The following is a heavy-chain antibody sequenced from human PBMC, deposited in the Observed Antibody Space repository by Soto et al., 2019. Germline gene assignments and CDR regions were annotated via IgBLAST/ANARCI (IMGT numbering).Heavy chain of an antibody. Sequence: ASGRVSYKASGCTFTSYGISWVRQAPGQGLEWMGWVSAYNGNTNYAQKLQGRVTMTTDTSTSTAYMELRSLRSDDTAVYYCARDAAVAGTWYYFDYWGQGTLVTVSS. CDR2: VSAYNGNT. J-gene: IGHJ4*02. CDR1: GCTFTSYG. D-gene: IGHD6-19*01. V-gene: IGHV1-18*01. CDR3: ARDAAVAGTWYYFDY.